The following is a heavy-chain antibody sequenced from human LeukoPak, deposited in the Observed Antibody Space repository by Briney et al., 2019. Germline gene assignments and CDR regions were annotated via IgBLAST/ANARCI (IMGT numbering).Heavy chain of an antibody. J-gene: IGHJ4*02. CDR1: GGSISSSSYY. Sequence: PSETLSLTCTVSGGSISSSSYYWSWVRQPAGKGLEWIGRIYASGSTNYNPSLKSRVTISVDTSKNQLSLKLTSVTAADTAVYYCAGAPAGYLDWRSPLDYWGQGTLVTVAS. CDR2: IYASGST. V-gene: IGHV4-61*02. D-gene: IGHD3-9*01. CDR3: AGAPAGYLDWRSPLDY.